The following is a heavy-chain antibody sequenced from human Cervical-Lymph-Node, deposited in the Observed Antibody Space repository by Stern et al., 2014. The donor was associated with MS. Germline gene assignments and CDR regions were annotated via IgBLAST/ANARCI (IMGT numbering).Heavy chain of an antibody. D-gene: IGHD6-19*01. V-gene: IGHV3-48*02. CDR2: ISSSSSTI. CDR1: GFTFSSYS. J-gene: IGHJ4*02. Sequence: QLVQSGGGLVQPGGSLRLSCAASGFTFSSYSMNWVRQAPGKGLEWVSYISSSSSTIYYADSVKGRFTISRDNAKNSLYLQMNSLRDEDTAVYYCARDHGYSSGWYRGVDYWGQGTLVTVSS. CDR3: ARDHGYSSGWYRGVDY.